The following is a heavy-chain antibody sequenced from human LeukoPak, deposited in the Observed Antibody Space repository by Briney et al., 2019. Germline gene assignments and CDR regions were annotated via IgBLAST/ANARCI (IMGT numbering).Heavy chain of an antibody. CDR1: GYTFFSYG. J-gene: IGHJ4*02. D-gene: IGHD4-17*01. V-gene: IGHV1-18*01. CDR2: IGADNANT. Sequence: GASVKVSCKASGYTFFSYGISWVRQAPGQGMEWMGWIGADNANTNYAQKLQGRVTMTTDTSTNTAYMELRSLTSDDTAVYFCARSGRTVTTHFDYWGQGTLVTVSS. CDR3: ARSGRTVTTHFDY.